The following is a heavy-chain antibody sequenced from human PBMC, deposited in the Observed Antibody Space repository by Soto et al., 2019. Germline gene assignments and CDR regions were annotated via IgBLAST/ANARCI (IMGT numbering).Heavy chain of an antibody. CDR3: ARGRVSTTL. CDR1: GYTFTSYY. V-gene: IGHV1-46*01. J-gene: IGHJ4*02. D-gene: IGHD5-12*01. Sequence: ASVKVSCKASGYTFTSYYLHWVRQAPGQGLEWMGIINPGGGSTSYAQNFQGRVTMTRDTSTSTVYMELSSLRSEDTALYYCARGRVSTTLWGQGTLVTVSS. CDR2: INPGGGST.